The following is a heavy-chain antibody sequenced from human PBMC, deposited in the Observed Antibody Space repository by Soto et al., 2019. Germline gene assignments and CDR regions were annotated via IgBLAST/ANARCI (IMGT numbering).Heavy chain of an antibody. V-gene: IGHV4-61*01. CDR1: GGPVSSGSYY. CDR3: AGVSRDRDRGYGGYAIAY. D-gene: IGHD5-12*01. J-gene: IGHJ4*02. Sequence: SETLSLTCTVSGGPVSSGSYYWSWIRQPPGKGLEWIGYIYYSGSTKYNPSLKSRVIISLDTSQNQFSLRLSSVTAADTAVYYCAGVSRDRDRGYGGYAIAYWGQEPQVTVPS. CDR2: IYYSGST.